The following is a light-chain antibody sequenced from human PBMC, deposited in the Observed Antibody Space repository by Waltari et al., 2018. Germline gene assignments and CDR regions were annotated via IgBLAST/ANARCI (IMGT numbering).Light chain of an antibody. CDR2: GAS. CDR1: QSVSNTY. Sequence: EIVLTQPPGTLSLSPGERATLSCRASQSVSNTYLAWYQQKPGQAPRLLIYGASSRATGIPDRFSGSGSGTDFTLTISRLEPEDFAVYYCQQYGSSLYTFGQGTKLEIK. V-gene: IGKV3-20*01. CDR3: QQYGSSLYT. J-gene: IGKJ2*01.